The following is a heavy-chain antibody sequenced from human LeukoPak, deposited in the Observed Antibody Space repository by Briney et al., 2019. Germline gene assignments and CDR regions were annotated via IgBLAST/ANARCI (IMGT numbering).Heavy chain of an antibody. D-gene: IGHD4-17*01. CDR1: GFRFSDFA. V-gene: IGHV3-23*01. CDR2: ISASGGRT. J-gene: IGHJ4*02. CDR3: AKGHSDFGTVFDL. Sequence: GXSXRLSCAASGFRFSDFAMSWVRQAPGKGLECVSVISASGGRTNSAESVKARLTISRDNSKKTLYLQMNSLTADDTAVYYCAKGHSDFGTVFDLWGQGTLVTVS.